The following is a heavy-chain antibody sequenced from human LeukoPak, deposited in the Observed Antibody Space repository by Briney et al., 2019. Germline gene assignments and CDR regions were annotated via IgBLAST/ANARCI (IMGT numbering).Heavy chain of an antibody. CDR2: IYYSGST. V-gene: IGHV4-59*01. J-gene: IGHJ5*02. CDR3: ASANAIGDPGSNWFDP. CDR1: GGSISSYY. D-gene: IGHD4-17*01. Sequence: SETLSLTCTVSGGSISSYYWSWIRQPPGKGLEWIGYIYYSGSTNYNPSLKSRVTISVDTSKNQFSLKLSSVTAADTAVHYCASANAIGDPGSNWFDPWGQGTLVTVSS.